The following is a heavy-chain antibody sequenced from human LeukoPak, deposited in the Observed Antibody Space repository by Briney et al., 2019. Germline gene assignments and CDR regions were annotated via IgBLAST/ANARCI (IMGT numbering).Heavy chain of an antibody. D-gene: IGHD6-13*01. V-gene: IGHV5-10-1*01. Sequence: GESLKIPCKGSGYSFTSYWISWVRQIPGKGMEWMGRIGPSDSYTNYSPSFQGHVTISADKSISTAYLQWSSLKAPDTAMYYCARRRHSSSWYYFDHWGQGTLVTVSS. CDR3: ARRRHSSSWYYFDH. CDR2: IGPSDSYT. CDR1: GYSFTSYW. J-gene: IGHJ4*02.